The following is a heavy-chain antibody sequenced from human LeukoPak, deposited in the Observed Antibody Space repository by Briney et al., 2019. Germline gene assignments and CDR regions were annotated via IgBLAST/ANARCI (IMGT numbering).Heavy chain of an antibody. J-gene: IGHJ4*02. Sequence: SETLSLTCTVSCASVSDSLSYWGWVRQPPGKGLEWVANVYCTGSTYYNPSLKSRVTMCVDTSKNQFSLKMTSVTAADTAIYYCARLTKGRYFDYIFAFWGQGILVSVSS. CDR3: ARLTKGRYFDYIFAF. V-gene: IGHV4-39*01. CDR2: VYCTGST. D-gene: IGHD3-9*01. CDR1: CASVSDSLSY.